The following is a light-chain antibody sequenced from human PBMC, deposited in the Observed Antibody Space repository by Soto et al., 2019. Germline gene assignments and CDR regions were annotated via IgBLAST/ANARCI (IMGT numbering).Light chain of an antibody. Sequence: EIVLTQSPGTLSLSPGEKATLSCRASQSVGDTFLSWYQQRPGLATRLLIYRVSNRAPGLPDRFSGSGSGTDFVLTVSRLEPEDFALYYCGQFVSSPPRTFGQGNNVEI. J-gene: IGKJ1*01. CDR2: RVS. CDR1: QSVGDTF. CDR3: GQFVSSPPRT. V-gene: IGKV3-20*01.